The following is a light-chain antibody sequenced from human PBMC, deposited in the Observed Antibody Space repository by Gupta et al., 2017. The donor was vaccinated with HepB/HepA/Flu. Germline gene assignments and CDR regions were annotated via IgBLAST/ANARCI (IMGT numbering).Light chain of an antibody. V-gene: IGLV4-69*01. J-gene: IGLJ3*02. CDR2: LNSDGSH. CDR1: SEHSRYA. Sequence: QLVLTQSPSASASLGASVKLTCTLSSEHSRYAIAWHQQQPEKGPRYLMKLNSDGSHTKGDGIPDRFSGSSSGAERYLTFSSLRSEDEADYYCQTWGTGVRVFGGGTKLTVL. CDR3: QTWGTGVRV.